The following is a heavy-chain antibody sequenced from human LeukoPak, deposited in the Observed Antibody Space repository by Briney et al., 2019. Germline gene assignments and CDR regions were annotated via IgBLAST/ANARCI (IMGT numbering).Heavy chain of an antibody. CDR1: GGSISSGSYY. D-gene: IGHD3-22*01. Sequence: SETLSLTCTVSGGSISSGSYYWSWIRQPAGKGLEWIGEITHRGSTSYNPSLKSRVTISVDTSKNQFSLKLTSVTAADTAVYFCARGSSGYYTTLDYWGQGALVTVSS. CDR2: ITHRGST. V-gene: IGHV4-61*10. CDR3: ARGSSGYYTTLDY. J-gene: IGHJ4*02.